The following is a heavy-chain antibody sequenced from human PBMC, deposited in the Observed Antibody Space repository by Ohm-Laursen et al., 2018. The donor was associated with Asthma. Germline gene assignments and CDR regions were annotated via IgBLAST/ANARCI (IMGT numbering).Heavy chain of an antibody. V-gene: IGHV3-21*01. CDR3: ARVSSSCTGGVCYSDYGMDV. CDR2: ISSSSSYI. CDR1: GFTFSSYS. J-gene: IGHJ6*02. Sequence: GSLRLSCSASGFTFSSYSMNWVRQAPGKGLEWVSSISSSSSYIYYADSVKGRFTISRDNAKNSLYLQMNSLRAEDTAVYYCARVSSSCTGGVCYSDYGMDVWGQGTTVTVSS. D-gene: IGHD2-8*02.